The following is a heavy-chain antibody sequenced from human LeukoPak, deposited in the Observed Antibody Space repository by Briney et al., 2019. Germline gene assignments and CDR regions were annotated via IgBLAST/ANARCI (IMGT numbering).Heavy chain of an antibody. Sequence: PGGPLRLSCAASGFTFSNAWMSWVRQAPGKGLEWVGRIKSKTDGGTTDYAAPVKGRFTISRDDSKNTLYLQMNSLKTEDTAVYYCTTVSGDPLTPVYYYYYMDVWGKGTTVTISS. CDR1: GFTFSNAW. J-gene: IGHJ6*03. V-gene: IGHV3-15*01. D-gene: IGHD2-21*02. CDR2: IKSKTDGGTT. CDR3: TTVSGDPLTPVYYYYYMDV.